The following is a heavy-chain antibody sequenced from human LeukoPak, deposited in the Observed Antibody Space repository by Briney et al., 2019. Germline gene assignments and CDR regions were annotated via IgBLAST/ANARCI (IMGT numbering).Heavy chain of an antibody. V-gene: IGHV4-39*07. D-gene: IGHD6-19*01. J-gene: IGHJ4*02. CDR3: ARDDGIAVAAYYFDY. Sequence: SETLSLTCTVSGGSISSSSYYWGWIRQPPGKGLEWIGSIYYSGSTYYNPSLKSRVTISVDTSKNQYSLKLSSVTAADTAVYYCARDDGIAVAAYYFDYWGQGTLVTVSS. CDR1: GGSISSSSYY. CDR2: IYYSGST.